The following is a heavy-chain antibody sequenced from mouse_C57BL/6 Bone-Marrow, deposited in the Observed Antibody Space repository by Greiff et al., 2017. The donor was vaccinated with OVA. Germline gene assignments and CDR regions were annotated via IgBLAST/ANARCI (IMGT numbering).Heavy chain of an antibody. J-gene: IGHJ1*03. D-gene: IGHD4-1*01. CDR1: GFTFSDFY. Sequence: EVMLVESGGGLVQSGRSLRLSCATSGFTFSDFYMEWVRQAPGKGLEWIAASRNKANDYTTEYSASVKGRFIVSRDTSQSILYLQMNALRAEDTAIYYCARDATGSHWYFDVWGTGTTVTVSS. CDR3: ARDATGSHWYFDV. V-gene: IGHV7-1*01. CDR2: SRNKANDYTT.